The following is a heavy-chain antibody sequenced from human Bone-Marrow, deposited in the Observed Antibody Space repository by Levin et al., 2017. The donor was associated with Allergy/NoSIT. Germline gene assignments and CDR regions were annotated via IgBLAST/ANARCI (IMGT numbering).Heavy chain of an antibody. J-gene: IGHJ5*02. D-gene: IGHD2-8*02. V-gene: IGHV1-69*06. CDR1: GGTFSSYA. Sequence: KISCKASGGTFSSYAISWVRQAPGQGLEWMGGIIPIFGTANYAQKFQGRVTITADKSTSTAYMELSSLRSEDTAVYYCAREVGGDCTGGVCRPGDWFDPWGQGTLVTVSS. CDR2: IIPIFGTA. CDR3: AREVGGDCTGGVCRPGDWFDP.